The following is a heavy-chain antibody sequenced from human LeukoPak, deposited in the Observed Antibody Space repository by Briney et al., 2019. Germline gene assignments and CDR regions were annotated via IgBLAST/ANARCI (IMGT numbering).Heavy chain of an antibody. CDR2: ISSSSTI. D-gene: IGHD3-9*01. J-gene: IGHJ4*02. CDR1: GFTFSSYS. V-gene: IGHV3-48*01. CDR3: ARAPRAYYDILTGYYIDHFDY. Sequence: GGSLRLSCAASGFTFSSYSMNWVRQAPGKGLEWVSYISSSSTIYYADSVKGRFTISRDNAKNSLYLQMNSLRAEDTAVYYCARAPRAYYDILTGYYIDHFDYWGQGTLVTVSS.